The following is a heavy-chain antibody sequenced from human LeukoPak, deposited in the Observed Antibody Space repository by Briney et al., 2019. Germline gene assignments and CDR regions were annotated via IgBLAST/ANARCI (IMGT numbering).Heavy chain of an antibody. CDR2: INHSGST. V-gene: IGHV4-34*01. J-gene: IGHJ4*02. CDR3: ARYSSSSGHDFDY. D-gene: IGHD6-6*01. CDR1: GGSFSGYY. Sequence: PSETLSLTCAVYGGSFSGYYWSWIRQPPGKGLEWIGEINHSGSTNYNPSLKSRVTISVDTSKNQFSLKLSSVTAADTAVYYCARYSSSSGHDFDYWGQGTLVTVSS.